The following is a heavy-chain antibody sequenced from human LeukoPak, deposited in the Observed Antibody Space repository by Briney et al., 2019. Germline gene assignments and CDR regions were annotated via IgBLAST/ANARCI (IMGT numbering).Heavy chain of an antibody. V-gene: IGHV3-7*01. D-gene: IGHD5-24*01. Sequence: GGSLRLSCAVSGLRFGSFWMSWVRQAPGKGLEWVANINQDESEKYFVDSVRGRFTISRDNSKNSLHLQMNTLRAEDTAVYYCARERDGRFFDYWGQGPLVTVSS. CDR3: ARERDGRFFDY. CDR2: INQDESEK. CDR1: GLRFGSFW. J-gene: IGHJ4*02.